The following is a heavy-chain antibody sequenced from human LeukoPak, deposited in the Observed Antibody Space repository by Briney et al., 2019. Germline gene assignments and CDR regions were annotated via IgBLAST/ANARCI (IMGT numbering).Heavy chain of an antibody. J-gene: IGHJ4*02. D-gene: IGHD4-17*01. CDR3: ARGYYGDYADY. CDR2: MNPSSGNT. V-gene: IGHV1-8*03. CDR1: GYTFISYD. Sequence: ASVKVSCMASGYTFISYDINWVRQATGQGLEWMGWMNPSSGNTGYSQKFQGRVTITRNTSISTAYMELSSLRSEDTAVYYCARGYYGDYADYWGQGTLVTVSS.